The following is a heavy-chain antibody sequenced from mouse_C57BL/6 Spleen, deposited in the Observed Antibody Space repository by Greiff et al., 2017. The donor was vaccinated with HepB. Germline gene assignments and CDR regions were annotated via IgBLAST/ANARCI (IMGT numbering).Heavy chain of an antibody. Sequence: QVQLQQSGAELVKPGASVKLSCKASGYTFTSYWMQWVKQRPGQGLEWIGEIDPSDSYTNYNQKFKGKATLTVDTSSSTAYMQLSSLTSEDSAVYYCAYGYDTAYWGQGTLVTVSA. CDR3: AYGYDTAY. D-gene: IGHD2-2*01. V-gene: IGHV1-50*01. J-gene: IGHJ3*01. CDR1: GYTFTSYW. CDR2: IDPSDSYT.